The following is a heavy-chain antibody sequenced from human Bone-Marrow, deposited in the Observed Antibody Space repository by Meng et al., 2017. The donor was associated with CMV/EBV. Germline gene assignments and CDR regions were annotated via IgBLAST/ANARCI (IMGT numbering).Heavy chain of an antibody. CDR2: ISGSGGST. D-gene: IGHD4-17*01. CDR1: GFTFSSYA. CDR3: AKKKGVPVTSRCFDY. J-gene: IGHJ4*02. V-gene: IGHV3-23*01. Sequence: GGSLRLSCAASGFTFSSYAMNWVRQAPGKGLEWVSAISGSGGSTYYADSVKGRFTISRDNSKNTLYLQMNSLRAEDTAVYYCAKKKGVPVTSRCFDYWGQGTLVTVSS.